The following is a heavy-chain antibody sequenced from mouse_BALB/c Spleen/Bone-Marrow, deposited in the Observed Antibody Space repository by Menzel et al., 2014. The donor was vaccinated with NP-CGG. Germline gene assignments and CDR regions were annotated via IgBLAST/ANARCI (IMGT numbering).Heavy chain of an antibody. CDR1: GFTFSDYS. Sequence: DVMLVESGGGLVQPGGSLKLSCAPSGFTFSDYSMYWVRQTPEKRLEWVAYISNGGGSTYYPDTVKGRFTISRDNAKNTLYLQMSRLKSEDTAMYYCASTYYGNPFAYWGQGTLVTISA. V-gene: IGHV5-12*01. J-gene: IGHJ3*01. CDR3: ASTYYGNPFAY. D-gene: IGHD2-10*01. CDR2: ISNGGGST.